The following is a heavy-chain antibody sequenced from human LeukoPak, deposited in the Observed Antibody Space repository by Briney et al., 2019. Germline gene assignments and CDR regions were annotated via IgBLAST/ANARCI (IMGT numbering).Heavy chain of an antibody. Sequence: SETLSLTCSVSGGSISSYYWCWIRQPPGKGLEWIGYIYSTGSTNYNPSLKSRVTISVDTSKNQFSLKLSSVTAADTAVYYCARGGDYYGSGSYDYWGKGTLVTVSS. V-gene: IGHV4-59*01. CDR2: IYSTGST. J-gene: IGHJ4*02. D-gene: IGHD3-10*01. CDR3: ARGGDYYGSGSYDY. CDR1: GGSISSYY.